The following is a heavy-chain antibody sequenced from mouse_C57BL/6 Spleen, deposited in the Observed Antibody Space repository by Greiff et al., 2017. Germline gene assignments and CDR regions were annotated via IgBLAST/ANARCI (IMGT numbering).Heavy chain of an antibody. CDR3: ARHGGVTTNYAMDY. J-gene: IGHJ4*01. V-gene: IGHV5-9*01. CDR2: ISGGGGNT. D-gene: IGHD2-2*01. Sequence: EVQLVESGGGLVKPGGSLKLSCAASGFTFSSYTMSWVRQTPEKRLEWVATISGGGGNTYYPDSVKGRFTISRDNAKNTLYLQMSSLRSEDTALYYCARHGGVTTNYAMDYWGQGTSVTVSS. CDR1: GFTFSSYT.